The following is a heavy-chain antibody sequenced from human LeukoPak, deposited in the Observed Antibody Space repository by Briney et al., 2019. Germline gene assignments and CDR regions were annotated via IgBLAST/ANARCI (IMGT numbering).Heavy chain of an antibody. D-gene: IGHD6-19*01. Sequence: ASVKVSCKASGYTFTGYYVHWVRQAPGQGLEWMGWINPNSGGTNYAQKFQGRVTMTRDTSISTAYMELSRLRSDDTAVYYCARGIAGFRSVAGPNYYFDYWGQGTLVTVSS. CDR1: GYTFTGYY. V-gene: IGHV1-2*02. CDR3: ARGIAGFRSVAGPNYYFDY. CDR2: INPNSGGT. J-gene: IGHJ4*02.